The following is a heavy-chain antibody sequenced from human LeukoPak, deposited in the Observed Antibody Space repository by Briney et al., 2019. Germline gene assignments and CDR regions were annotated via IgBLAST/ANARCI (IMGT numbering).Heavy chain of an antibody. CDR2: INTSGNT. V-gene: IGHV4-59*10. Sequence: PSETLSLTCAVYGGSFSGYYWSWIRQPPGKGLEWIGRINTSGNTNYNPSLKSRVTLSVDTSKNQFSLKLSSVTAADTAVYYCARLSLPAAIGAFNIWGQGTMVTVSS. J-gene: IGHJ3*02. CDR1: GGSFSGYY. D-gene: IGHD2-2*01. CDR3: ARLSLPAAIGAFNI.